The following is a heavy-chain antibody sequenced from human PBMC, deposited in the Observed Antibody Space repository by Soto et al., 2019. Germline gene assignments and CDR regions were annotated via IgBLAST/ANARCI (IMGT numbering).Heavy chain of an antibody. CDR3: ARAENYYGSGGTMDV. CDR1: SGSISSSNW. V-gene: IGHV4-4*02. Sequence: QVQLQESGPGLVKPSGTLSLTCAVSSGSISSSNWWSWVRQPPGKGLEWIGEIYHSGSTNYNPSLKSRVTISVDQSKNQFSLKLSSVTAADTAVYYCARAENYYGSGGTMDVWGKGTTVTVSS. D-gene: IGHD3-10*01. J-gene: IGHJ6*04. CDR2: IYHSGST.